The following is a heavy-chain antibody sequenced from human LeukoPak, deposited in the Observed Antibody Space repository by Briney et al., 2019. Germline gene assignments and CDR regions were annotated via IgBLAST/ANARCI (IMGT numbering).Heavy chain of an antibody. D-gene: IGHD3-10*01. CDR3: ARYGSGSYSDDHFQH. Sequence: SETLSLTCTVSGGSISGYYWSWIRQPPGKGREWIGFIYYSGSTKYNPSLKSRVTISVDTSKNQFSLKLTSVTAADTAVYYCARYGSGSYSDDHFQHWGQGTLVTVSS. V-gene: IGHV4-59*08. J-gene: IGHJ1*01. CDR1: GGSISGYY. CDR2: IYYSGST.